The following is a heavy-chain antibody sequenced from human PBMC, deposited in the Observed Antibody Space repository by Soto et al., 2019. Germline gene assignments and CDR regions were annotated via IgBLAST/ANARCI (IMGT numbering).Heavy chain of an antibody. CDR3: AKTANGWFSAFDI. J-gene: IGHJ3*02. V-gene: IGHV3-23*01. CDR2: ISGSGGTT. Sequence: GGSLRLSCAGSGFTFSNFAMSWVRQAPGKGLEWVSAISGSGGTTYYADSVKGRFTFSRDNSKNTLYLQMNSLRAEDTAVYYCAKTANGWFSAFDIWGQGTMVTV. CDR1: GFTFSNFA. D-gene: IGHD6-19*01.